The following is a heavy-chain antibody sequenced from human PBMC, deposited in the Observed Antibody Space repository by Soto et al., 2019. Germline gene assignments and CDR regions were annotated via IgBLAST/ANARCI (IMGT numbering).Heavy chain of an antibody. D-gene: IGHD2-15*01. CDR3: ARSGYRITNDP. CDR1: GFTISSYS. V-gene: IGHV3-21*01. CDR2: ISSSSAHV. J-gene: IGHJ5*02. Sequence: EEHLAESGGGLVKPGGSLRLSCAASGFTISSYSMNWVRQAPGKGLEWVSSISSSSAHVYHADSVKGRFTISRHNAKNSLSLQMSSLRAEHTAVYYCARSGYRITNDPWGQGTLVTVSS.